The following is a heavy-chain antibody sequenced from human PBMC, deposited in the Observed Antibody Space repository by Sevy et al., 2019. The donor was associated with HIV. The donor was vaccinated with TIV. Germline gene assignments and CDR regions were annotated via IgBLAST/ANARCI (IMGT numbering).Heavy chain of an antibody. V-gene: IGHV3-48*02. Sequence: GGSLRLSCAASGFTFRDYPMNWIRQAPGNGLEWLSYISRASDSIYYADSVMGRFTVSRDNAKNSLYLQMDRLSDEDTAIYYCAREHTGSFPDFWGQGTLVTVSS. D-gene: IGHD1-26*01. CDR1: GFTFRDYP. CDR2: ISRASDSI. CDR3: AREHTGSFPDF. J-gene: IGHJ4*02.